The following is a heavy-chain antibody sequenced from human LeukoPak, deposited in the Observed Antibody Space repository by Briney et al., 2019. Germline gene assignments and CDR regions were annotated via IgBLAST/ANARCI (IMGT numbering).Heavy chain of an antibody. Sequence: GASVKVSCKASGYTFSGYYIHWVRQAPGQGLEWMGWIKPNSGVTNYAQKFQGRVTLTRDTSISTVYMDLSSLISDDTAVYYCATEPYSSGWEYYFDYWGQGTLVTVSS. CDR1: GYTFSGYY. CDR2: IKPNSGVT. V-gene: IGHV1-2*02. J-gene: IGHJ4*02. D-gene: IGHD6-19*01. CDR3: ATEPYSSGWEYYFDY.